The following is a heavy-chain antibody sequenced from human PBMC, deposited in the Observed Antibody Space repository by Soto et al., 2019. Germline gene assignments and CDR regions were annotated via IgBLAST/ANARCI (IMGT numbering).Heavy chain of an antibody. CDR1: GGTFSSYA. D-gene: IGHD3-3*01. J-gene: IGHJ6*02. CDR2: IIPIFGTA. V-gene: IGHV1-69*06. Sequence: GASVKVSCKASGGTFSSYAISWVRQAPGQGLEWMGGIIPIFGTANYAQKFQGRVTITADKSTSTADMELSSLRSEDKAVYYCARGNAAFWSGVDVWGQGTTVTVSS. CDR3: ARGNAAFWSGVDV.